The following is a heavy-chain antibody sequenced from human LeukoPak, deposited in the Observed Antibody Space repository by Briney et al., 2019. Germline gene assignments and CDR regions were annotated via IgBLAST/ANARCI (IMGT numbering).Heavy chain of an antibody. J-gene: IGHJ4*02. CDR3: ARGGYGDYDEGFDY. D-gene: IGHD4-17*01. CDR1: GGSVSSGSYY. Sequence: SETLSLTCTVSGGSVSSGSYYWSWIRQPPGKGLEWIGYIYYSGSTNYNPSLKSRVTISVDTSKNQFSLKLSSVTAADTAVYYCARGGYGDYDEGFDYWGQGTLVTVSS. CDR2: IYYSGST. V-gene: IGHV4-61*01.